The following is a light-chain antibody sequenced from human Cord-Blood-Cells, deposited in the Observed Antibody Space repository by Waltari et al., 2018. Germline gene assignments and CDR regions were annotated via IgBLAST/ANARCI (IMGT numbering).Light chain of an antibody. Sequence: QSALTQPPSASGSPGQSVTISCTGTSSDVGGYNYVSWYQQHPGKAPKLMIYEVSKRPSGVPDRCSGSKSGNTASLTVSGLQAEDEADYYCSSYAGSNNWDVVFGGGTKLTVL. CDR1: SSDVGGYNY. CDR3: SSYAGSNNWDVV. J-gene: IGLJ2*01. V-gene: IGLV2-8*01. CDR2: EVS.